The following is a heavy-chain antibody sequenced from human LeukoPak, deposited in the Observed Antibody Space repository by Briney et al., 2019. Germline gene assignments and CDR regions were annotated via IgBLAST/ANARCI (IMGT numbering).Heavy chain of an antibody. Sequence: PSETLSLTCAVYGGSFSGYYWSWIRQPPGKGLEWIGEINHSGSTNYNPSLKSRVTISVDTSKNQFSLKLSSVTAADTAVYYCARVGWELLSFDYWGQGTLVTVSS. CDR1: GGSFSGYY. J-gene: IGHJ4*02. CDR3: ARVGWELLSFDY. D-gene: IGHD1-26*01. CDR2: INHSGST. V-gene: IGHV4-34*01.